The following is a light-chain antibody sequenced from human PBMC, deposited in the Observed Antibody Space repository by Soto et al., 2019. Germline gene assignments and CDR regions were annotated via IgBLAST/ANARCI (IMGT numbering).Light chain of an antibody. Sequence: QSALTQPPSASGSPGQSVTISCTGTSSDVGGYNYVSWYQQHPGKATKLMIYEVSKRPSGVPDRFSGSKSGNTASLTVSGIQAEDEADYYCSAYAGSNNLVFGGGTKLTVL. CDR3: SAYAGSNNLV. CDR2: EVS. J-gene: IGLJ2*01. CDR1: SSDVGGYNY. V-gene: IGLV2-8*01.